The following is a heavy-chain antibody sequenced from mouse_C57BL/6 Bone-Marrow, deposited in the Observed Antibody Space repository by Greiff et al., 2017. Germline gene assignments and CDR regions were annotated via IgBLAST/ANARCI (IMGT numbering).Heavy chain of an antibody. CDR3: ARFYDGYYDY. CDR2: ISSGSSTI. Sequence: EVKVEESGGGLVKPGGSLKLSCAASGFTFSDYGMHWVRQAPEKGLEWVAYISSGSSTIYYADTVKGRFTISRDNAKNTLFLQMTSLRSEDTAMYYCARFYDGYYDYWGQGTTLTVSS. J-gene: IGHJ2*01. CDR1: GFTFSDYG. V-gene: IGHV5-17*01. D-gene: IGHD2-3*01.